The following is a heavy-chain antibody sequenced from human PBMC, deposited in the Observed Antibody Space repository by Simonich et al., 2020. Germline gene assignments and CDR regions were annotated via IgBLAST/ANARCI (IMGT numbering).Heavy chain of an antibody. Sequence: QVQLVESGGGVVQPGRSLRLSCAASGFTFSSYAMHWVRQAAGQGCEWGAVISYDGSNKYYADSVKGRFTISRDNSKNTLYLQMNSLRAEDTAVYYCAREGAGNDAFDIWGQGTMVTVSS. D-gene: IGHD1-26*01. V-gene: IGHV3-30*07. CDR3: AREGAGNDAFDI. J-gene: IGHJ3*02. CDR2: ISYDGSNK. CDR1: GFTFSSYA.